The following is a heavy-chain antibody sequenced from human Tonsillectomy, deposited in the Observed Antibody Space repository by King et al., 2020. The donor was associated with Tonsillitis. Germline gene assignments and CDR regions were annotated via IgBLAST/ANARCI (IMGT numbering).Heavy chain of an antibody. CDR2: IKQDGSDK. CDR3: VRWGPVTSS. CDR1: GFTFSDSW. J-gene: IGHJ4*02. Sequence: VQLVESGGGLVQPGGSLRLSCGGSGFTFSDSWMSWIRQAPGKGLEWVARIKQDGSDKYYVDSVKGRFTISRDNAKNSLYLQMGSLRVEDTAVYYCVRWGPVTSSWGQGTLITVSS. D-gene: IGHD4-17*01. V-gene: IGHV3-7*01.